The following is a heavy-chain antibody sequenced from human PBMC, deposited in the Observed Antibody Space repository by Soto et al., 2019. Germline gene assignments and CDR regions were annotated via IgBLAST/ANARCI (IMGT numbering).Heavy chain of an antibody. J-gene: IGHJ6*02. D-gene: IGHD2-8*01. CDR1: GFTFSSYA. Sequence: PGGSLRLSCAASGFTFSSYAMSWVRQAPGKGLEWVSAISGSGGSTYYADSVKGRFTISRDNSKNTLYLQMNSLRAEDTAVYYCAKDLRYCTNGVCYISAYRMDVWGQGTTVTVSS. CDR2: ISGSGGST. CDR3: AKDLRYCTNGVCYISAYRMDV. V-gene: IGHV3-23*01.